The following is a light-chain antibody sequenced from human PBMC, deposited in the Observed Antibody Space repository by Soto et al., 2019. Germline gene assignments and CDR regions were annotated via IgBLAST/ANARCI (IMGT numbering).Light chain of an antibody. CDR1: TGPVTSGHW. J-gene: IGLJ2*01. CDR3: FLSYSGARPVV. Sequence: QAVVTQEPSLTVSPGGTVNLTCDSSTGPVTSGHWPYWLQQKPGQAPRTLIYDTSTKHSWTPARFSGSLLGGKAALTLSGAQHEDEADYYCFLSYSGARPVVFGGGTKLTVL. CDR2: DTS. V-gene: IGLV7-46*01.